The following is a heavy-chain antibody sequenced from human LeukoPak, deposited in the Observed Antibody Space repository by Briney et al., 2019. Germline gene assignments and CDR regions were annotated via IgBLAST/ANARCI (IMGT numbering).Heavy chain of an antibody. CDR2: ISGSGGST. V-gene: IGHV3-23*01. J-gene: IGHJ4*02. CDR3: AKLPIPIVVVPAAINQAVAVYFDY. CDR1: GFTFSSYA. D-gene: IGHD2-2*02. Sequence: QAGGSLRLSCAASGFTFSSYAMSWVRQAPGKGLEWVSAISGSGGSTYYADSVKGRFTISRDNSKNTLYLQMNSLRAEDTAVYYCAKLPIPIVVVPAAINQAVAVYFDYWGQGTLVTVSS.